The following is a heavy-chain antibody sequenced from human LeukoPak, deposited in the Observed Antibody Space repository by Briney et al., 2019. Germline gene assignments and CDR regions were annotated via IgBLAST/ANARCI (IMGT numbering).Heavy chain of an antibody. Sequence: PSETLSLTCSVSGGSLSDYYWSWIRQPAGKGLEWIGRIYTSGSTNYHPSLKSRVTMSVDTSRNQISLKLSSVTAADTAVYYCARMKGGYYDSDYYGGHYFDYWGQGTLVTVSS. CDR1: GGSLSDYY. CDR2: IYTSGST. J-gene: IGHJ4*02. D-gene: IGHD3-22*01. CDR3: ARMKGGYYDSDYYGGHYFDY. V-gene: IGHV4-4*07.